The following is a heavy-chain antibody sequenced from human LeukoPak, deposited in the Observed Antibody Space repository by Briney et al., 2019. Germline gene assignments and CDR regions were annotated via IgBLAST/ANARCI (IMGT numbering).Heavy chain of an antibody. CDR2: IRTSVSST. D-gene: IGHD1-14*01. Sequence: GGSLRLSCAASGFTFDDYGMTWVRQVPGKGLEWVSAIRTSVSSTYYADSVQGRFIISRDNSKNTLYLQMDSLRADDTAVYYCAKDLNNNGRGFDYWGQGTLVTVSS. CDR1: GFTFDDYG. CDR3: AKDLNNNGRGFDY. J-gene: IGHJ4*02. V-gene: IGHV3-23*01.